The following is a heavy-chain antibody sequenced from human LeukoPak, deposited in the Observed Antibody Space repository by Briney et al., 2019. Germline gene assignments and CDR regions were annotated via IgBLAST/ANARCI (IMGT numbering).Heavy chain of an antibody. V-gene: IGHV1-69*13. CDR2: IIPIFGTA. CDR3: ARDYYGSGSLLNWFDP. D-gene: IGHD3-10*01. CDR1: GYTFTGYY. J-gene: IGHJ5*02. Sequence: SVKVSCKASGYTFTGYYMHWVRQAPGQGLEWMGGIIPIFGTANYAQKFQGRVTITADESTSTAYMELSSLRSEDTAVYYCARDYYGSGSLLNWFDPWGQGTLVTVSS.